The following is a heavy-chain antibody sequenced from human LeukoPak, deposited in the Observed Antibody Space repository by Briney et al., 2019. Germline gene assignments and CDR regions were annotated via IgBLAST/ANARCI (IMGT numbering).Heavy chain of an antibody. CDR1: GYSFTSYW. J-gene: IGHJ4*02. CDR2: IDPSDSYT. CDR3: GVGGYGDYVGNYLDY. Sequence: PGESLRISCKGSGYSFTSYWISWVRQMPGKGLEWMGRIDPSDSYTNYSPSFQGHVTISADKSISTAYLQWSSLKASDTAMYYCGVGGYGDYVGNYLDYWGQGTLVTVSS. D-gene: IGHD4-17*01. V-gene: IGHV5-10-1*01.